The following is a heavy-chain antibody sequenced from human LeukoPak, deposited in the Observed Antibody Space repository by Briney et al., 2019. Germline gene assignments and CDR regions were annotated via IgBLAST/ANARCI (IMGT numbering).Heavy chain of an antibody. V-gene: IGHV1-18*01. Sequence: ASVKVSCKASGYTFTSYGISWVRQAPGQGLEWIGWISAYNGNTNYAQKLQGRVTMTTDTSTSTAYMELRSLRSDDTAAYYCARDMLSNGLFDYWGQGTLVTVSS. J-gene: IGHJ4*02. CDR3: ARDMLSNGLFDY. D-gene: IGHD3-10*02. CDR2: ISAYNGNT. CDR1: GYTFTSYG.